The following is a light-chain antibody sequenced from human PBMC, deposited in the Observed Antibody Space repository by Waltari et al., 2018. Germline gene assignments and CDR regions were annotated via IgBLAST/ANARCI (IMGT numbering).Light chain of an antibody. CDR3: QQYYSIPLT. CDR2: DSS. Sequence: DIQMTQPPSSLSASTGDRFTITCRASQGISNSLAWYQQKPGNAPTLLLSDSSRLETGVPSRFTGSRSGTDYTLTISSLQPEDFASYYCQQYYSIPLTFGGGTKVEIK. CDR1: QGISNS. J-gene: IGKJ4*01. V-gene: IGKV1-NL1*01.